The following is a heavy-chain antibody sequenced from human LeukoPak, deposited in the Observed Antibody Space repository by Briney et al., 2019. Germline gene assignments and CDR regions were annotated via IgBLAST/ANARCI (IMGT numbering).Heavy chain of an antibody. CDR1: GFTFSSYW. Sequence: GGSLRLSCSASGFTFSSYWMRWVRQAPGKGLEWVAGMNQDGGEIYYAESVRGRFTISRDNAKNSVFMQMNSLRADDTAVYYCGRQGLIRRGDQYGMDVWGQGTTVSVSS. CDR2: MNQDGGEI. V-gene: IGHV3-7*01. J-gene: IGHJ6*02. D-gene: IGHD2-8*01. CDR3: GRQGLIRRGDQYGMDV.